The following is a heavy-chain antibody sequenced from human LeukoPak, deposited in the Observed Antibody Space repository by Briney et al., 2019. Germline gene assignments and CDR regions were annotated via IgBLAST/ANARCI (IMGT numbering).Heavy chain of an antibody. V-gene: IGHV1-2*02. CDR3: AREPVAVAGTGLYY. CDR2: INLNSGGT. Sequence: ASVKVSCKASGYTFTGYYMHWVRQAPGQGLEWMGWINLNSGGTNYAQKFQGRVTMTRDTSISTAYMELSRLRSDDTAVYYCAREPVAVAGTGLYYWGQGTLVTVSS. J-gene: IGHJ4*02. CDR1: GYTFTGYY. D-gene: IGHD6-19*01.